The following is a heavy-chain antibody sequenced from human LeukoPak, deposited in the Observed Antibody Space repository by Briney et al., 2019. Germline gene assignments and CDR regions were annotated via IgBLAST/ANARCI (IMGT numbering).Heavy chain of an antibody. CDR1: GFTFRGYG. CDR2: INPNSGGT. D-gene: IGHD3-10*01. J-gene: IGHJ6*02. CDR3: ASGVRAYGMDV. Sequence: PGGSLRLSCAASGFTFRGYGMHWVRQAPGQGLEWMGWINPNSGGTNYAQKFQGRVTMTRDTSISTAYMELSRLRSDDTAVYYCASGVRAYGMDVWGQGTTVTVSS. V-gene: IGHV1-2*02.